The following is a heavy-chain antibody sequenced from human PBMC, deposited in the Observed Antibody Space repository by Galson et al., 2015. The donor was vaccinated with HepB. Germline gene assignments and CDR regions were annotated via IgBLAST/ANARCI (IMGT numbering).Heavy chain of an antibody. J-gene: IGHJ4*02. CDR3: ARGNEWFGELSLDY. Sequence: SVKVSCKASGGTFSSDTISWVRQAPGQGLEWMGRIIPILGIANYAQKFQGRVAITADKSTSTAYMELSSLRSEDTAVYYCARGNEWFGELSLDYWGQGTLVTVSS. D-gene: IGHD3-10*01. V-gene: IGHV1-69*02. CDR1: GGTFSSDT. CDR2: IIPILGIA.